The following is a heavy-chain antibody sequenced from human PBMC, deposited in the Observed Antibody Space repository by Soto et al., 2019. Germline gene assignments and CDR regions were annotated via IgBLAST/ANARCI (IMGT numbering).Heavy chain of an antibody. J-gene: IGHJ6*02. Sequence: SETLSLTCTVSGGSISSYYWSWIRQPPGKGLEWIGYIYYSGSTNYNPSLKSRVTISVDTSKNQFCLKLSSVTAADTAVYYCARGPGDGKDVWGRGTTVTVSS. CDR2: IYYSGST. V-gene: IGHV4-59*01. CDR3: ARGPGDGKDV. CDR1: GGSISSYY.